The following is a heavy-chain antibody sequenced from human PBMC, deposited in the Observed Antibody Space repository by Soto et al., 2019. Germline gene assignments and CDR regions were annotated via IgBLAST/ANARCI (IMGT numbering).Heavy chain of an antibody. CDR3: ARGDCVGGTCYSLAGSFYYYMDV. D-gene: IGHD2-15*01. J-gene: IGHJ6*03. CDR2: INSDGSVS. V-gene: IGHV3-74*02. CDR1: GFTFSNYW. Sequence: EVQLVESGGGLVQPGGSLRLSCAASGFTFSNYWMYWVRQAPGKGLEWVSRINSDGSVSSYADSVKGRLTISRDNVKNPLYLQMESLRAEDTAVYYCARGDCVGGTCYSLAGSFYYYMDVWGKGTTVTVFS.